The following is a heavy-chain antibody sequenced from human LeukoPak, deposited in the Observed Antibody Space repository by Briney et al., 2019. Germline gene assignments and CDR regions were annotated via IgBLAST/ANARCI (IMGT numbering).Heavy chain of an antibody. J-gene: IGHJ2*01. CDR3: ARDYPYYYDTRGLTGMDL. CDR2: INSDSSYI. CDR1: GFTFSNCN. D-gene: IGHD3-22*01. Sequence: PGGSLRLSCAASGFTFSNCNMNWVRQAPGKGLEWVSSINSDSSYIYYADSLKGRFTISRDNAKNSLYLQVNSLRAEDTAVYFCARDYPYYYDTRGLTGMDLWGRGTLVTVSS. V-gene: IGHV3-21*01.